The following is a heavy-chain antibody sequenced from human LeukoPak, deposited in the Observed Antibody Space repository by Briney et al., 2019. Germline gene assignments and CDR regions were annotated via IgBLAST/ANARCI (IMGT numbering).Heavy chain of an antibody. J-gene: IGHJ4*02. CDR1: GFNFSSYS. CDR2: ISSRSTTI. CDR3: ARVRLYLGELSLLDY. Sequence: PGGSLRLSCAASGFNFSSYSMNWVRQAPGKGLEWVSFISSRSTTIYQADSVKGRFTISRDNAKNSLYLQMNSLRDEDTAVYYCARVRLYLGELSLLDYWGQGTLVTVSS. V-gene: IGHV3-48*02. D-gene: IGHD3-16*02.